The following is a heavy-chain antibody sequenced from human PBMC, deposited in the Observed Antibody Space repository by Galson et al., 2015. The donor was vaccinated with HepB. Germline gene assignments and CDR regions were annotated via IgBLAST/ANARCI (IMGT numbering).Heavy chain of an antibody. J-gene: IGHJ4*02. D-gene: IGHD5-18*01. V-gene: IGHV3-48*02. Sequence: SLRLSCAASGFTFSSSITNWVRQAPGKGLEWVSYISISSSTIYYADSVKGRFTISRDNAKNSLYLQMNSLRDDDTAVYYCATVRGYSYGYDYWGQGTLVTVSS. CDR1: GFTFSSSI. CDR3: ATVRGYSYGYDY. CDR2: ISISSSTI.